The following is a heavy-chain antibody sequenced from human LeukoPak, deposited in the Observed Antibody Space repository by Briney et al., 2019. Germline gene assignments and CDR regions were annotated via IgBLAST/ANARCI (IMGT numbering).Heavy chain of an antibody. D-gene: IGHD3-22*01. V-gene: IGHV3-48*01. J-gene: IGHJ4*02. CDR1: GFTFSSYA. CDR3: AGQFDSGGSYFY. Sequence: GGSLRLSCAASGFTFSSYAMNWVRQAPGKGLEWLSYISGSDNNIHYADSVKGRFTISRDNVKNSLYLQMNSLRAEDTAMYYCAGQFDSGGSYFYWGQGTLVTVSS. CDR2: ISGSDNNI.